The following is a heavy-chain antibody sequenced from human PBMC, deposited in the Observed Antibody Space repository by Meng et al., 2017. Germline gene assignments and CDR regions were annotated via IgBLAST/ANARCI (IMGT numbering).Heavy chain of an antibody. CDR3: ARAHYDYVWGSYRNGGFDY. CDR1: GYTFTGYY. J-gene: IGHJ4*02. D-gene: IGHD3-16*02. V-gene: IGHV1-8*02. CDR2: MNPNSGNT. Sequence: QMQLVQCGAAVKKPGASVKVSCKASGYTFTGYYMHWVRQAPGQGLEWMGWMNPNSGNTGYAQKFQGRVTMTRNTSISTAYMELSSLRSEDTAVYYCARAHYDYVWGSYRNGGFDYWGQGTLVTVSS.